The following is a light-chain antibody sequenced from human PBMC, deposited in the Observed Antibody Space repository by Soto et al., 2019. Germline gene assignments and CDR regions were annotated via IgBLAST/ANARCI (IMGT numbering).Light chain of an antibody. CDR2: GAS. CDR3: QQYNNWPRT. CDR1: QSIHTN. V-gene: IGKV3-15*01. Sequence: ETVMTQSEATLSVSPGERATLSCRASQSIHTNLAWYQQKPGQPPRLLIYGASTRVTGIPTRFSGSGSGTEFTLTISSLPSEDFAVYYCQQYNNWPRTFGQGTKVEIK. J-gene: IGKJ1*01.